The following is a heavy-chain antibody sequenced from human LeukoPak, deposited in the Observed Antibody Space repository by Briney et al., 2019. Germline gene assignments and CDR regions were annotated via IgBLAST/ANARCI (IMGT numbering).Heavy chain of an antibody. CDR1: GFTFSGSA. V-gene: IGHV3-73*01. CDR3: TGLVVTNYFDY. CDR2: IRDKASSYAT. Sequence: PGGSLRLSCAASGFTFSGSAMHWVRQASGKGLEWVGRIRDKASSYATAYAASVKGRFTISRDDSKNTAYLQMNSLKTEDTAVYYCTGLVVTNYFDYWGQGTLVTVSS. D-gene: IGHD3-22*01. J-gene: IGHJ4*02.